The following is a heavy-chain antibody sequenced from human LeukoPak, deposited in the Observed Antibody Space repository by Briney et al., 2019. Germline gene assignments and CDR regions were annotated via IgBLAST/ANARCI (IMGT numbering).Heavy chain of an antibody. CDR3: ARDVLERGYDYYYYYMDV. CDR1: GFTFGDYY. D-gene: IGHD5-12*01. V-gene: IGHV3-11*01. Sequence: PGGSLRLSCAASGFTFGDYYMNWIRQAPGKGLEWVSYISRTGSDIQYADSVKGRFTISRDNSKNTLYLQMNSLRAEDTAVYYCARDVLERGYDYYYYYMDVWGKGTTVTVSS. J-gene: IGHJ6*03. CDR2: ISRTGSDI.